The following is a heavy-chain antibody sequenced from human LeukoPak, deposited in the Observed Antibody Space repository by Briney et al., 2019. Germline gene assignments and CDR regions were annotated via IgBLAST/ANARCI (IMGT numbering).Heavy chain of an antibody. Sequence: PSETLSLTCAVSSGSISSGGYAWSWTRQPPGKGVGWIGYIDHSRNTHNNPSLKSRATISVDRSKNQFSLKLSSVTAADTAVYYCARESLSTHGTFDIWGQGTMVTVSS. V-gene: IGHV4-30-2*01. CDR3: ARESLSTHGTFDI. CDR2: IDHSRNT. CDR1: SGSISSGGYA. D-gene: IGHD1-1*01. J-gene: IGHJ3*02.